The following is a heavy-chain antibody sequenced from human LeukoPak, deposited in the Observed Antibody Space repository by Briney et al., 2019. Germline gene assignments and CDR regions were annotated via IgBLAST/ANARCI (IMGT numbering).Heavy chain of an antibody. Sequence: SETLSLTCTVSGGSISSYYWSWIRQPAGKGLEWIGRIYTSGSTNYNPSLKSRVTMSVDTSKNQFSLKLSSVTAADTAVYYCARAWGYSSSSHWNDSPYYFDYWGQGTLVTVSS. J-gene: IGHJ4*02. CDR2: IYTSGST. V-gene: IGHV4-4*07. CDR1: GGSISSYY. D-gene: IGHD6-6*01. CDR3: ARAWGYSSSSHWNDSPYYFDY.